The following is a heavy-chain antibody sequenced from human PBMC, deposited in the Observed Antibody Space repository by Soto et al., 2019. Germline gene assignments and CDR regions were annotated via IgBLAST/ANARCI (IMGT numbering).Heavy chain of an antibody. Sequence: SETLSLTCAVSRASIISYYWHWIRQSPEKGLESIGYTYGSTTTNGNPTLNSRVTISVDTSKTHFALSRTSVRGAEAEAYDWAAAPRYWGQGT. V-gene: IGHV4-59*01. D-gene: IGHD2-15*01. CDR2: TYGSTTT. J-gene: IGHJ4*01. CDR3: AAAPRY. CDR1: RASIISYY.